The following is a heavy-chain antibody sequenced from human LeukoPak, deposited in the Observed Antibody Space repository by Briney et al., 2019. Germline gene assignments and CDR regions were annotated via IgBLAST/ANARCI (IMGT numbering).Heavy chain of an antibody. V-gene: IGHV3-21*01. Sequence: GGSLRLSCAASGFTFSSYSMNWVRQAPGKGLEWVSFISSGSSYIYYADSMKGRFTISRDNAKNSLYLQMNSLKAEDTAVYYCARGEWSSSPFDYWGQGTLVTVSS. CDR2: ISSGSSYI. CDR1: GFTFSSYS. D-gene: IGHD6-6*01. J-gene: IGHJ4*02. CDR3: ARGEWSSSPFDY.